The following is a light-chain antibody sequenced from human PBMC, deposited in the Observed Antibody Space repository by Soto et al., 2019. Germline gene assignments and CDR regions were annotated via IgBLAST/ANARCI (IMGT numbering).Light chain of an antibody. J-gene: IGKJ5*01. CDR1: QGFTTN. Sequence: EIIMTQSPGTLSVSPGERATLSCRAAQGFTTNFAWYQQKSGQSPRLLIYDVSIRATGVPARFSGTGSETDFTLTISGLQSEDSEVYFCQQYNNWPFSFGQGTRLEIK. V-gene: IGKV3-15*01. CDR3: QQYNNWPFS. CDR2: DVS.